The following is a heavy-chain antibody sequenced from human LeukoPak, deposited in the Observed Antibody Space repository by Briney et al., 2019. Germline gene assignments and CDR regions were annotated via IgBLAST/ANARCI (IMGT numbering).Heavy chain of an antibody. J-gene: IGHJ4*02. Sequence: SETLSLTCTVSGGSISSYHWSWIRQPPGKGLEWIGYVYYSGSTNYNPSLKSRVTISMDTSKNQFSLKLSSVTAADTAVYYCARRGYSSGFYYFDYWGRGALVTVSS. CDR1: GGSISSYH. CDR2: VYYSGST. CDR3: ARRGYSSGFYYFDY. V-gene: IGHV4-59*08. D-gene: IGHD6-19*01.